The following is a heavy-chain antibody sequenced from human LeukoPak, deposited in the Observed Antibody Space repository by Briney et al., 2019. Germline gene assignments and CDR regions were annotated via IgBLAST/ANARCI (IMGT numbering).Heavy chain of an antibody. CDR2: INPNSGGT. V-gene: IGHV1-2*02. CDR3: ARLGPGYPTGRLDY. J-gene: IGHJ4*02. Sequence: ASVNVSCKASGYTFTGYYMHWVRQAPGQGLEWMGWINPNSGGTNYAQKFQGRATMTRDTSISTAYMELSRLRSDDTAVYYCARLGPGYPTGRLDYWGQGTLVTVSS. D-gene: IGHD5-12*01. CDR1: GYTFTGYY.